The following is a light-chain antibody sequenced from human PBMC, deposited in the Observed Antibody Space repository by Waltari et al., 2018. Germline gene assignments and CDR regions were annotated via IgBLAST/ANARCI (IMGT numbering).Light chain of an antibody. CDR2: GNS. CDR1: SPNIGAGYA. J-gene: IGLJ2*01. Sequence: QSVLTQPPSVSGAPGPRVTISCTGSSPNIGAGYAVPWYQQLPGTAPKLLIYGNSNRPSGVPDRFSGSKSGTSASLAITGLQAEDEADYYCQSYDSSLSGSVVFGGGTKLTVL. CDR3: QSYDSSLSGSVV. V-gene: IGLV1-40*01.